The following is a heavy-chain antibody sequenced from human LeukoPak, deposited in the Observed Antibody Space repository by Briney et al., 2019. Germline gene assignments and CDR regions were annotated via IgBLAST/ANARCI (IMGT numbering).Heavy chain of an antibody. CDR1: GGSISSGGYS. CDR3: ASFSEAATGPARDY. D-gene: IGHD6-13*01. V-gene: IGHV4-30-2*01. CDR2: IYHSGST. Sequence: SQTLSLTCAVSGGSISSGGYSWSWIRQPPGKGLEWIGYIYHSGSTYYNPSLKSRVTISVDRSKNQFSLKLSSVTAADTAVYFCASFSEAATGPARDYWGQGTLVTVSS. J-gene: IGHJ4*02.